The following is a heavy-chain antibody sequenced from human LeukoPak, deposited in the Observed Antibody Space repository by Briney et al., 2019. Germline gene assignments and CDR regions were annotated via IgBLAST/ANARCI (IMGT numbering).Heavy chain of an antibody. Sequence: GGSLRLSCAASGFTFSNYALNWVRQAPGKGLEWVSASGTSGDTYYADSVRGRFTISRDNAKNMVYLQMSSLRAEDTALYYCAQKKPGTFPFDHRGQGTLVTVSS. CDR3: AQKKPGTFPFDH. D-gene: IGHD6-13*01. CDR2: SGTSGDT. J-gene: IGHJ4*02. CDR1: GFTFSNYA. V-gene: IGHV3-23*01.